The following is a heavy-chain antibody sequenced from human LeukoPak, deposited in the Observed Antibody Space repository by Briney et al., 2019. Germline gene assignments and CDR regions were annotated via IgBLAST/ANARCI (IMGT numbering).Heavy chain of an antibody. J-gene: IGHJ2*01. Sequence: KSSETLSLTCTVSGGSISSYYWSWIRQPPGKGLEWIGYIYYSGSTNYNPSLKSRVTISVDTSKNQFSLKLSSVTAADTAVYYCASSLAVAGPFVVPVASNWYFDLWGRGTLVTVSS. CDR3: ASSLAVAGPFVVPVASNWYFDL. D-gene: IGHD6-19*01. CDR2: IYYSGST. CDR1: GGSISSYY. V-gene: IGHV4-59*08.